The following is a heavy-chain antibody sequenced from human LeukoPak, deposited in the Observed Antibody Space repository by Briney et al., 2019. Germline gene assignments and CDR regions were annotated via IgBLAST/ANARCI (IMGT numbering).Heavy chain of an antibody. J-gene: IGHJ4*02. CDR1: GFTFSSYA. D-gene: IGHD3-10*01. CDR2: ISGSGGST. V-gene: IGHV3-23*01. CDR3: AKGALLWFGDPTLIFDY. Sequence: PGGSLRLSCAASGFTFSSYAMSWVRQAPGKGLEWVSAISGSGGSTYYADSVKGRFTISRDNSKNELYLQMNSLRAEDTAVYYCAKGALLWFGDPTLIFDYWGQGTLVTVSS.